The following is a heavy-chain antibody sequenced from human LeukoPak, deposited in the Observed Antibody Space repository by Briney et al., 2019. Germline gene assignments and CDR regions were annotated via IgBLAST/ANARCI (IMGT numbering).Heavy chain of an antibody. V-gene: IGHV3-21*01. J-gene: IGHJ6*03. CDR1: EFTFSTYS. D-gene: IGHD3-16*01. CDR2: ISSGSTYI. CDR3: AKDRGGYYYYYYMDV. Sequence: GGSLRLSCAASEFTFSTYSMNWVRQAPGKGLEWVSSISSGSTYIYYADSVKGRFTISRDNAKNSLYLQMNSLRAEDTAVYYCAKDRGGYYYYYYMDVWGKGTTVTISS.